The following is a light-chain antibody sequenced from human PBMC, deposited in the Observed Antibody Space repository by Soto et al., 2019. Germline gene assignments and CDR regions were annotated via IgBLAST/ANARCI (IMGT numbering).Light chain of an antibody. CDR2: KAS. J-gene: IGKJ3*01. Sequence: DVQMTQSPSPLSASVGDRVTITCRASQSINSWLAWYQQKPGQAPKLLIYKASSLQSDVPSTFSGSGSGTEFTLTISTLQPEDFATYFCQQYDNYPFTFGPGTKVEI. CDR3: QQYDNYPFT. CDR1: QSINSW. V-gene: IGKV1-5*03.